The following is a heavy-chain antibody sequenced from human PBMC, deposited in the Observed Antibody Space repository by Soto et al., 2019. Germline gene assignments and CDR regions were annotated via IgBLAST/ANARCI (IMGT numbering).Heavy chain of an antibody. Sequence: GGSLRLSCAASGFTFSSYSMNRVRQAPGKGLEWVSSISSSSSYIYYADSVKGRFTISRDNSKNTLYLQMNSLRAEDTAVYYCARGGGQDGYNYDFDYWGQGALVTVS. D-gene: IGHD5-12*01. CDR3: ARGGGQDGYNYDFDY. J-gene: IGHJ4*02. CDR2: ISSSSSYI. V-gene: IGHV3-21*01. CDR1: GFTFSSYS.